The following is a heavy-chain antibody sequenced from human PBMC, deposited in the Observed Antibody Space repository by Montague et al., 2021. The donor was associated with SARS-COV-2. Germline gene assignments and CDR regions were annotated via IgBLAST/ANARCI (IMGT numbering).Heavy chain of an antibody. CDR1: GFSLSTSGMR. J-gene: IGHJ3*02. CDR3: ARSYYDILTNYYDAFDI. CDR2: IDWDDDK. D-gene: IGHD3-9*01. Sequence: PALVKPTQTLTLTCTLSGFSLSTSGMRASWIRQPPGKALEWLARIDWDDDKFYSTSLKTRLTISKDTSKNQVVLTMTNMDPVDTATYYCARSYYDILTNYYDAFDIWGQGTMVTVSS. V-gene: IGHV2-70*04.